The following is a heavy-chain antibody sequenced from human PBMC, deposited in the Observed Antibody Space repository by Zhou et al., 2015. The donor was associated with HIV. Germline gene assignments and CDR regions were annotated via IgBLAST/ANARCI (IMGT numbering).Heavy chain of an antibody. J-gene: IGHJ2*01. Sequence: QVQLVQSGAEVKKPGSSVRVSCQASGGSFSNYAFSWVRQAPGQGLEWMGGIIPMFNRANYAHKFQGRVTITADRSTSTAYMELRSLRSEDTAMYYCARDRGGATRPDWRYFDLWGLGTLVTVSS. CDR2: IIPMFNRA. CDR1: GGSFSNYA. V-gene: IGHV1-69*06. D-gene: IGHD3/OR15-3a*01. CDR3: ARDRGGATRPDWRYFDL.